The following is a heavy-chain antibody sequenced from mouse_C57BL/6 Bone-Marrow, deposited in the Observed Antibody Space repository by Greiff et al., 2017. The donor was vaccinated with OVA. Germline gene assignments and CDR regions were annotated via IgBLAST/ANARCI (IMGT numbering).Heavy chain of an antibody. V-gene: IGHV14-4*01. J-gene: IGHJ4*01. CDR3: ATLGSYVRYAMDY. CDR1: GFNIKDDY. CDR2: IDPEDGDT. Sequence: EVQLVESGAELVRPGASVKLSCTASGFNIKDDYMHWVKQRPEQGLEWIGWIDPEDGDTEYASKFQGKATITADTSSNTAYLQLSSLTSEDTAVYYCATLGSYVRYAMDYWGQGTSVTVSS. D-gene: IGHD1-1*02.